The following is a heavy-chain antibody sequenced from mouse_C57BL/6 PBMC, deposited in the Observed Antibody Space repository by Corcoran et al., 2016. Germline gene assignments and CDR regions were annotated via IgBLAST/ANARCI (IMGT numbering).Heavy chain of an antibody. Sequence: EVQLQQSGPELVKPGASVKISCKASGYTFTDYYMNWVKQSHGKSLEWIGDINPNNGGTSYNQKFKGKATLTVDKSSSTAYMELRSLTSEDSAVYCCARVYYDRYWYFDVWGTGTTVTVSS. V-gene: IGHV1-26*01. CDR3: ARVYYDRYWYFDV. D-gene: IGHD2-4*01. CDR2: INPNNGGT. J-gene: IGHJ1*03. CDR1: GYTFTDYY.